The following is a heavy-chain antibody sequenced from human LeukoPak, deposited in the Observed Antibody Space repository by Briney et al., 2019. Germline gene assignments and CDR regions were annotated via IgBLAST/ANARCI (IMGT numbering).Heavy chain of an antibody. J-gene: IGHJ4*02. D-gene: IGHD3-10*01. CDR2: MSAHNGNT. Sequence: ASVKVSCKASGYTFTSYGISWVRQAPGQGLEWMGWMSAHNGNTNYAQKLQGRVTMTTDTSTSTAYMELRSLRSDDTAVYYCARARLLWFGEFFDYWGQGTLVTVSS. CDR1: GYTFTSYG. CDR3: ARARLLWFGEFFDY. V-gene: IGHV1-18*04.